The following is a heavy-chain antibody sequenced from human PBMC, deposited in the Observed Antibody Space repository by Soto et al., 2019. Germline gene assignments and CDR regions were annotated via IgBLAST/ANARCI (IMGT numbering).Heavy chain of an antibody. J-gene: IGHJ4*02. Sequence: EVQLVDSGGGLVQPGGSLRLSCAASGFTVSSNYMTWVRQAPGKGLEWVSLIYSAGSTYYADSVKGRFTISRDNSKNTLYLQMNRLLAEHTAVYYCAGTSSPAYSGQGTLVTVSS. CDR3: AGTSSPAY. CDR2: IYSAGST. CDR1: GFTVSSNY. D-gene: IGHD3-10*01. V-gene: IGHV3-66*01.